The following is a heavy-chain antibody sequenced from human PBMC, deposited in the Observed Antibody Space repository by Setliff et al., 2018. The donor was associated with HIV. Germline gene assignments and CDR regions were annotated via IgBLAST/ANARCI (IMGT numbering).Heavy chain of an antibody. D-gene: IGHD1-26*01. CDR1: GGTFSSYA. Sequence: SVKVSCKASGGTFSSYAINWVRQAPGQGLEWMGGIIPMFGTRNYAQKFQGRVTITTDESTSTAYMELSSLRSEDTAVYYCARGQSQGYAYSGSYGAFDIWGQGTMVTVSS. V-gene: IGHV1-69*05. CDR2: IIPMFGTR. CDR3: ARGQSQGYAYSGSYGAFDI. J-gene: IGHJ3*02.